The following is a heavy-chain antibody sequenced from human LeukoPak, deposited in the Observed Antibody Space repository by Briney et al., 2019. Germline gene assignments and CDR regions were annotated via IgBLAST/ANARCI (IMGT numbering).Heavy chain of an antibody. CDR3: ARDIAVVVPAAGYYYYYYMDV. D-gene: IGHD2-2*01. Sequence: GGSLRLSCAASGFTFSNYWMTWVRQAPGKGLEWVANIRQDGREKNYVDSVKGRFTISRDNAKNSLILQMNRLRAEDTAVYYCARDIAVVVPAAGYYYYYYMDVWGKGTTVTVSS. J-gene: IGHJ6*03. V-gene: IGHV3-7*01. CDR1: GFTFSNYW. CDR2: IRQDGREK.